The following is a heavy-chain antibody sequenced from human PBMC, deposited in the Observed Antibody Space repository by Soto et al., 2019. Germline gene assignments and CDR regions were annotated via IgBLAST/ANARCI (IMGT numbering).Heavy chain of an antibody. CDR3: ARDLMDITGTEFDY. CDR2: IWYDGSNK. D-gene: IGHD1-20*01. CDR1: GFTFSSYG. V-gene: IGHV3-33*01. Sequence: SLRLSCASSGFTFSSYGMHWVRQAPGKGLEWVAVIWYDGSNKYYADSVKGRFTISRDNSKNTLYLKMNSLRAEDTAVYYCARDLMDITGTEFDYWGQGTLVTVSS. J-gene: IGHJ4*02.